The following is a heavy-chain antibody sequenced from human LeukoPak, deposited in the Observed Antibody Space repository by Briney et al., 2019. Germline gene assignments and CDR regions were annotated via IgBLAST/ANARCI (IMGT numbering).Heavy chain of an antibody. Sequence: SETLSLTCTVSGGSISSGSYYWSWIRQPAGKGLEWIGRIYTSGSTNYNPSLKSRVTMSVDTSKNQFSLKLSSVTAADTAVYYCARSGYYFGSGFFDYWGQGTLVTVSS. CDR1: GGSISSGSYY. V-gene: IGHV4-61*02. D-gene: IGHD3-10*01. CDR2: IYTSGST. CDR3: ARSGYYFGSGFFDY. J-gene: IGHJ4*02.